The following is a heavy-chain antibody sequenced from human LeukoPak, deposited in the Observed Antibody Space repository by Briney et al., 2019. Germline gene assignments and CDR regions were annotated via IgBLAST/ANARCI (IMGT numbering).Heavy chain of an antibody. V-gene: IGHV4-34*01. CDR1: GGPFSGYY. J-gene: IGHJ4*02. CDR3: ARGSGYGDYVFDY. CDR2: INHSGST. D-gene: IGHD4-17*01. Sequence: SETLSLTCAVYGGPFSGYYWSWIRQPPGKGLEWIGEINHSGSTNYNPSLKSRVTISVDTSKNQFSLKLSSVTAADTAVYYCARGSGYGDYVFDYWGQGTLVTVSS.